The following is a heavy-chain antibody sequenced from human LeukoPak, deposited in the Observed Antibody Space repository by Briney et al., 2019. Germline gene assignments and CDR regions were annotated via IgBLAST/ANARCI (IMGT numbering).Heavy chain of an antibody. J-gene: IGHJ6*03. Sequence: GGSLRLSCAASGFTFSSYWMSWVRQAPGKGLEWVANIKQDGSEKYYVDSVKGRFTISRDNAKNSLYLQMNSLGAEDTAVYYCARVPKSIGESSPYYYYYTDVWGKGTTVTVSS. V-gene: IGHV3-7*01. CDR3: ARVPKSIGESSPYYYYYTDV. CDR2: IKQDGSEK. D-gene: IGHD3-10*01. CDR1: GFTFSSYW.